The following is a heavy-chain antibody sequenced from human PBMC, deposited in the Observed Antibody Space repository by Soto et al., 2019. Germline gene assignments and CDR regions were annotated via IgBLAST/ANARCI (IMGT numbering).Heavy chain of an antibody. J-gene: IGHJ6*02. CDR1: GFTFKTYG. D-gene: IGHD3-3*01. CDR2: ISHDGGTK. V-gene: IGHV3-30*18. Sequence: GGSLRLSCAASGFTFKTYGMHWVRQAPGKGLEWVAVISHDGGTKHYADSVKGRFTIFRDDSKNTVSLQMTSLRPEDTAVYYCAKRITTSGYGDYYYYGMDAWGQGTTVTVSS. CDR3: AKRITTSGYGDYYYYGMDA.